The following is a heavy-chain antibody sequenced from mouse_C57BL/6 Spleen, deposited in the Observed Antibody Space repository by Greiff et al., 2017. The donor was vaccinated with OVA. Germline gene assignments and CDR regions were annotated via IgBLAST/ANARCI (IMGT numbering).Heavy chain of an antibody. V-gene: IGHV1-54*01. CDR3: ARNSDY. CDR2: INPGSGGT. CDR1: GYAFTNYL. J-gene: IGHJ2*01. Sequence: QVQLQHSGAELVRPGTSVKVSCKASGYAFTNYLIEWVKQRPGQGLEWIGVINPGSGGTNYNEKFKGKATLTADKSSSTAYMQLSSLTSEDSAVYFCARNSDYWGQGTTLTVSS.